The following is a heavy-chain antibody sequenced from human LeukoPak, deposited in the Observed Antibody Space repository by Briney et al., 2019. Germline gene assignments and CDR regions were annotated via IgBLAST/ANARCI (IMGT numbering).Heavy chain of an antibody. CDR1: GFIFSGSA. CDR3: TRLRVSSASRGPALNGMDV. CDR2: IRREVKTYAT. J-gene: IGHJ6*02. D-gene: IGHD5-12*01. Sequence: GGSLRLSCAASGFIFSGSAMHWGRQASGKGLEWIGRIRREVKTYATAYAASVRGRFTISRDDSKHTAYLQMNSLKTEDTAVYYCTRLRVSSASRGPALNGMDVWGQGTTVIVSS. V-gene: IGHV3-73*01.